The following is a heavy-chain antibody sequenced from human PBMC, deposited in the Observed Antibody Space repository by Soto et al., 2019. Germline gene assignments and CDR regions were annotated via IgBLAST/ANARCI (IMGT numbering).Heavy chain of an antibody. CDR3: TRNQTYGSAV. J-gene: IGHJ4*02. CDR1: GFDFTNSW. Sequence: EVQLVESGGGLVQPGGSLRLSCAASGFDFTNSWMHWVRQAPGKGLVWVSHVNSDGSITTYVDSVKGRFTISRDNAKNTVYLQMNSLRVEDTAPYYCTRNQTYGSAVWGQGTLVTVSS. V-gene: IGHV3-74*01. CDR2: VNSDGSIT. D-gene: IGHD4-17*01.